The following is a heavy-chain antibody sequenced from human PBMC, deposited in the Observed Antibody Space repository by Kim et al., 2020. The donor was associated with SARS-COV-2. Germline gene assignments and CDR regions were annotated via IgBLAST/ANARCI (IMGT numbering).Heavy chain of an antibody. D-gene: IGHD3-10*01. CDR3: AKDRGSGSYWNWFDP. J-gene: IGHJ5*02. CDR1: GFTFSSYA. Sequence: GGSLRLSCAASGFTFSSYAMSWVRQAPGKGLEWVSAISGSGGSTYYADSVKGRFTISRDNSKNTLYLQMNSLRAEDTAVYYCAKDRGSGSYWNWFDPWGQGTLVTVSS. CDR2: ISGSGGST. V-gene: IGHV3-23*01.